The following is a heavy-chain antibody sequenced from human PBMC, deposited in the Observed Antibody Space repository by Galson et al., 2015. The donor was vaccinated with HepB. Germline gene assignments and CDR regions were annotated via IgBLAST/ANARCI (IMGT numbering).Heavy chain of an antibody. D-gene: IGHD6-19*01. J-gene: IGHJ4*02. CDR2: IYPSGST. CDR3: ARDPPYSFGWYFDC. Sequence: ETLSLTCTVSGGSISDNYWSWIQQPAGKGLEWIGRIYPSGSTYYNPSLMSRVTMSADTSKNQLSLNLNSVTAADTAVYYCARDPPYSFGWYFDCWGQGTLVTVSS. V-gene: IGHV4-4*07. CDR1: GGSISDNY.